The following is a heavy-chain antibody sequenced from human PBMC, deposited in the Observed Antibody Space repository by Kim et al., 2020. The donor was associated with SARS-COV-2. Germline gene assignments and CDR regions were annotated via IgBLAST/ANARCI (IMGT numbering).Heavy chain of an antibody. J-gene: IGHJ4*02. V-gene: IGHV4-4*07. CDR3: AKSGNYDSRVFDY. CDR2: IHTSGTT. D-gene: IGHD3-22*01. CDR1: GGSISSYY. Sequence: SETLSLTCTVSGGSISSYYWSWIRQPAGKGLEWIGRIHTSGTTNYNPSLKSRVTMSVDTSKNQFSLNLTSVTAADTAVYYCAKSGNYDSRVFDYWGQGTLVTVSS.